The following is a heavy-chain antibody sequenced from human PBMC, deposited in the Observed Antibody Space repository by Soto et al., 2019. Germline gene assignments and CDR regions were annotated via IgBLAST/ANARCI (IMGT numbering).Heavy chain of an antibody. CDR3: AKDFTPDGYWDFDY. J-gene: IGHJ4*02. D-gene: IGHD4-17*01. Sequence: PGGSLRLSCAASGFTFSSYAMGWVRQGPGKGLEWVAVVSIGGSTHYADSVRGRFTISRDNSKNTLSLQMNSLTAEDTAVYYCAKDFTPDGYWDFDYWGQGTLVTVSS. CDR1: GFTFSSYA. V-gene: IGHV3-23*01. CDR2: VSIGGST.